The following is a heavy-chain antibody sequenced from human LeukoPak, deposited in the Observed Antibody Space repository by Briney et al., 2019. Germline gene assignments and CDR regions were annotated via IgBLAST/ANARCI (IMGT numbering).Heavy chain of an antibody. Sequence: SQTLSLTCAVSGGSISSGGYSWSWIRQPPGKGLEWIGYIYRSGSTYYSPSLKSRVTISVDRSKNQFSLKLSSVTAADTAVYYCASFMDKFDYWGQGTLVTVSS. J-gene: IGHJ4*02. V-gene: IGHV4-30-2*01. D-gene: IGHD3/OR15-3a*01. CDR1: GGSISSGGYS. CDR2: IYRSGST. CDR3: ASFMDKFDY.